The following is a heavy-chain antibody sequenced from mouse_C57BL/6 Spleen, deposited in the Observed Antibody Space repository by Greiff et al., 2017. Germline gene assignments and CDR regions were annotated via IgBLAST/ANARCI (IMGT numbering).Heavy chain of an antibody. CDR3: ASEYGNFWFAY. CDR1: GFNFTDYY. Sequence: EVQLQQSGAELVKPGASVKLSCTASGFNFTDYYMHWVKQRPEQGLEWIGRIDPEDGETKYAPKFQGKATITADTSSNTAYLQLSSLTSEDTAVYYCASEYGNFWFAYWGQGTLVTVSA. J-gene: IGHJ3*01. V-gene: IGHV14-2*01. D-gene: IGHD2-10*02. CDR2: IDPEDGET.